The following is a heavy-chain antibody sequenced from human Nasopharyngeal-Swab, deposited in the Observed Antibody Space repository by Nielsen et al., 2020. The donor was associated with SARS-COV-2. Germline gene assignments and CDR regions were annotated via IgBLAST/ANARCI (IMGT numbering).Heavy chain of an antibody. D-gene: IGHD6-13*01. Sequence: GSLRLSCTVSGGSISSYYWSWIRQPPGKGLEWIGYIYYSGSTNYNPSLKSRVTISVDTSKNQFSLKLSSVTAADTAVYYCARDRIAAAGYYYYGMDVWGQGTTVTASS. CDR3: ARDRIAAAGYYYYGMDV. V-gene: IGHV4-59*01. CDR2: IYYSGST. J-gene: IGHJ6*02. CDR1: GGSISSYY.